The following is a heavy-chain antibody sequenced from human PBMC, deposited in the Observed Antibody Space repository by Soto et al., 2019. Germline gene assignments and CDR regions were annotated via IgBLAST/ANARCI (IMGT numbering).Heavy chain of an antibody. CDR1: GYSFTSYW. CDR3: ARLPIVVVPAAYYGMDV. Sequence: GESLKISCKGSGYSFTSYWISWVRQMPGKGLEWMGRIDPSDSYTNYSPSFQSHVTISADKSISTAYLQWSSLKASDTAMYYCARLPIVVVPAAYYGMDVWGQGTTVTVSS. J-gene: IGHJ6*02. D-gene: IGHD2-2*01. CDR2: IDPSDSYT. V-gene: IGHV5-10-1*01.